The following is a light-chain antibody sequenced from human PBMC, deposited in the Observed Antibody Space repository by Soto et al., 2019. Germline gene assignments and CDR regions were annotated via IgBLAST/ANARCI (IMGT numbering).Light chain of an antibody. V-gene: IGLV2-14*01. CDR2: EVS. Sequence: QSVLTQPASVSGSPGQSITISCTGTSSDVGGYNYVSWYQQHPGKAPKVMIYEVSNRPSGVSNRFSGSKSGNTASLTISGPQAEDEADYYCSSYISSSTLVFGGGTKLTVL. CDR1: SSDVGGYNY. CDR3: SSYISSSTLV. J-gene: IGLJ3*02.